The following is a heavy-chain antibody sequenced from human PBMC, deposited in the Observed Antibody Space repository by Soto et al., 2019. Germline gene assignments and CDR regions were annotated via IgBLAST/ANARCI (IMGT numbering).Heavy chain of an antibody. CDR3: ARVNPSSWTSRKDMDV. CDR2: INHSGST. CDR1: GGSFSGYY. J-gene: IGHJ6*02. V-gene: IGHV4-34*01. D-gene: IGHD6-13*01. Sequence: QVQLQQWGAGLLKPSETLSLTCAVYGGSFSGYYWSWIRQPPGKGLEWIGEINHSGSTNYNPSLKSRVTISVDTSKNQFSLKLSSVTAADTAVYYCARVNPSSWTSRKDMDVWGQGTTVTVSS.